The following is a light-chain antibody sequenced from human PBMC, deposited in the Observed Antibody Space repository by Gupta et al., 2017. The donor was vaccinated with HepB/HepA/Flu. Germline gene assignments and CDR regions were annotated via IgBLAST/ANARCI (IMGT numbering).Light chain of an antibody. CDR1: QGISSY. V-gene: IGKV1-8*01. J-gene: IGKJ4*01. CDR3: QQYYSYPLT. CDR2: AAS. Sequence: IRMTPSPSSFSASTGDRVTITCRASQGISSYLAWYQQKPGKAPKLLIYAASTLQSGVPSRFSGSGSGTDFTLTISCLQSEDFATYYCQQYYSYPLTFGGGTKVEIK.